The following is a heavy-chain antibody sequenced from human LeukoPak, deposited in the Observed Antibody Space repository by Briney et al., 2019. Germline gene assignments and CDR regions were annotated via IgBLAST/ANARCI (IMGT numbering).Heavy chain of an antibody. CDR3: ARPRGCSSNRCNNFDY. CDR1: GFTFSSYS. CDR2: ITSSSSYI. V-gene: IGHV3-21*01. J-gene: IGHJ4*02. D-gene: IGHD2-2*01. Sequence: GGSLRLSCAASGFTFSSYSMNWVRQAPGKGLEWVSSITSSSSYIYYADSVKGRFTISRHNAKNSLYLQMDSLRAEDTAVYYCARPRGCSSNRCNNFDYWGQGALVTVSS.